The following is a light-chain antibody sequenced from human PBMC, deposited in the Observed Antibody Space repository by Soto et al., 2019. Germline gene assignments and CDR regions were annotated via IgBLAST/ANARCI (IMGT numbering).Light chain of an antibody. Sequence: QSALTQPASVSGSPGQSITISCTGTSSDVGAYYSVSWYQHHPGKAPKLIIYGVTNRPSGVSNRFSGSKSGNTASLTISGLQAEDEADYFCKSYAGSNTYVFGSGTKVTVL. J-gene: IGLJ1*01. CDR3: KSYAGSNTYV. CDR1: SSDVGAYYS. CDR2: GVT. V-gene: IGLV2-14*01.